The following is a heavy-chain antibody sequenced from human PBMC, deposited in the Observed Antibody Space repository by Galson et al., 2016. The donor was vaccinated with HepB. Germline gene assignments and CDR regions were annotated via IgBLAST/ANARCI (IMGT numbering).Heavy chain of an antibody. J-gene: IGHJ4*02. CDR3: ARDYYGSGSYYPDY. D-gene: IGHD3-10*01. V-gene: IGHV1-18*01. CDR2: TSGNNDNT. CDR1: GYIFANYG. Sequence: SVKVSCKASGYIFANYGVSWVRQAPGQGPEWMGWTSGNNDNTKYAQSLQGRVAMTTDTSTSTAYMELRRLRSDDTAIYYCARDYYGSGSYYPDYWGQGTLVTVSS.